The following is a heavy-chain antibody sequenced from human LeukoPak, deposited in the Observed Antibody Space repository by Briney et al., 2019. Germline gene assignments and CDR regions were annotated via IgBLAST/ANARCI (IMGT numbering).Heavy chain of an antibody. D-gene: IGHD6-19*01. J-gene: IGHJ4*02. Sequence: ASVKASCKASGGTFSSYAISWVRQAPGQGLEWMGRIIPIFGTANYAQKFQGRVTITTDESTSTAYMELSSLRSEDTAVYYCARGLSSGWYELDYFDYWGQGTLVTVSS. CDR2: IIPIFGTA. CDR1: GGTFSSYA. V-gene: IGHV1-69*05. CDR3: ARGLSSGWYELDYFDY.